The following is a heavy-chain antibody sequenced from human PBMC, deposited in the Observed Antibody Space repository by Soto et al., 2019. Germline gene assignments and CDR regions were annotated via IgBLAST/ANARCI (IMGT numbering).Heavy chain of an antibody. CDR3: ARAPAAMGADYYYYSMDV. CDR2: IYYSGST. D-gene: IGHD2-2*01. V-gene: IGHV4-39*01. J-gene: IGHJ6*02. Sequence: SETLYLNCTVSGGSISSSSYYWGWIRQPPGKGLEWIGSIYYSGSTYYNPSLKSRVTISVDTSKNQFSLKLSSVTAADTAVYYCARAPAAMGADYYYYSMDVWGQGTT. CDR1: GGSISSSSYY.